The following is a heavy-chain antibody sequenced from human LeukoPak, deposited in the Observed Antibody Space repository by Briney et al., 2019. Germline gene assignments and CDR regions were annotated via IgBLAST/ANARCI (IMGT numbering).Heavy chain of an antibody. CDR1: GFTFSSYA. CDR3: AREGGSYDY. V-gene: IGHV3-74*01. D-gene: IGHD1-26*01. J-gene: IGHJ4*02. CDR2: INTDGSST. Sequence: GGSLRLSCAASGFTFSSYAMSWVRQAPGKGLEWVSRINTDGSSTSYADSVKGRFTISRDNAKNTLYLQMNSLRAEDTAVYYCAREGGSYDYWGQGTLVTVSS.